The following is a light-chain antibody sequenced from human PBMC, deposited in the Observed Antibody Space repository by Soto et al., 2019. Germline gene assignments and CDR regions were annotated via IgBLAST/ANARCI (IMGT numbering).Light chain of an antibody. CDR2: DAS. V-gene: IGKV1-5*01. CDR1: QSLSNG. J-gene: IGKJ1*01. CDR3: QQYETFSGT. Sequence: DIQMTQSPSTLSASVGDRVTITCRARQSLSNGFSLYQQKPGKAAKVLLYDASSLESGVPSRFSGSGSGTEFTLTISSLQPDDFATYYCQQYETFSGTFGPGTKVDIK.